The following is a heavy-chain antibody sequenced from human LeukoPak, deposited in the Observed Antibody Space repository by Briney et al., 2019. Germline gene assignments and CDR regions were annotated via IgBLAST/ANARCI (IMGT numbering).Heavy chain of an antibody. D-gene: IGHD3-10*01. CDR1: GGSISTSAYY. Sequence: SETLSLTCIVSGGSISTSAYYWGWIRQPPGEGLQWIGSIYYSGNTYYNSSLKSRVTISVDTSTSQFSLRLSSVTAADTAVYYCARDSAYYYSIKSRWGFDPWGQGTLVTVSS. CDR2: IYYSGNT. J-gene: IGHJ5*02. V-gene: IGHV4-39*02. CDR3: ARDSAYYYSIKSRWGFDP.